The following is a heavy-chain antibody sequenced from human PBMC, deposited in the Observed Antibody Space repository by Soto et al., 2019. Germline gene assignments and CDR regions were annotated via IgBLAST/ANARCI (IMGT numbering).Heavy chain of an antibody. CDR3: AKDRVVAATRTEGYYFDY. J-gene: IGHJ4*02. V-gene: IGHV3-30*18. D-gene: IGHD2-15*01. Sequence: QVQLVESGGGVVQPGRSLRLSCAASGFTFSSYGMHWVRQAPGKGLEWVAVISYDGSNKYYADSVKGRFTISRDNSKKTLYLQMNSLRAEDTAVYYCAKDRVVAATRTEGYYFDYWGQGTLVTVSS. CDR2: ISYDGSNK. CDR1: GFTFSSYG.